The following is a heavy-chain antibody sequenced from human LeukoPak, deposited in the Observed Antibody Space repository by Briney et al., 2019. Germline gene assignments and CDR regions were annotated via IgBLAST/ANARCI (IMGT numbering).Heavy chain of an antibody. J-gene: IGHJ4*02. CDR1: GYTFASYG. CDR2: ITTYNGKT. V-gene: IGHV1-18*01. D-gene: IGHD3-10*01. CDR3: ARDLRGYVHFDY. Sequence: ASVKVSCKASGYTFASYGINWVRQAPGQGLEWVGRITTYNGKTNYAQKFQARVTMTTDTSTNTAFMELRSLRSDDTALYYCARDLRGYVHFDYWGQGTLVTVSS.